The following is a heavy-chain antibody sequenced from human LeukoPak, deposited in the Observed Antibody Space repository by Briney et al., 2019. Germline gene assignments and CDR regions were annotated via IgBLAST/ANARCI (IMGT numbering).Heavy chain of an antibody. Sequence: GASVKVSCKASGGTFSSYDISWVRQAPGQGREWMGGIMPMFCKTNYAQKFQGRVTTTADKATSTAYMELSSLRSEDTAVYYCAGGRTDIVVVPATLRNYYFDYWGQGTLVTVSS. V-gene: IGHV1-69*06. CDR3: AGGRTDIVVVPATLRNYYFDY. CDR2: IMPMFCKT. J-gene: IGHJ4*02. D-gene: IGHD2-2*01. CDR1: GGTFSSYD.